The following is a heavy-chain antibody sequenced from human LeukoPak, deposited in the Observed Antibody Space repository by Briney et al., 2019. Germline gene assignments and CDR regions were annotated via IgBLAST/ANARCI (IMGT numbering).Heavy chain of an antibody. CDR2: INHSGST. Sequence: PSETLSHTCAVYGGSFSGCYGSWIRQPPGKGLEWIGEINHSGSTNYNPSLKSRVTISVDTSKNQFSLKLSSVTAADTAVYYCARGHGIVPHNWGQGTLVTVFS. CDR1: GGSFSGCY. CDR3: ARGHGIVPHN. J-gene: IGHJ4*02. D-gene: IGHD2-21*01. V-gene: IGHV4-34*01.